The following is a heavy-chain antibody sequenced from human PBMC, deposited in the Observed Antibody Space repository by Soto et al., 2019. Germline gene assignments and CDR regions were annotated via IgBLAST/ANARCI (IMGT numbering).Heavy chain of an antibody. CDR3: ARDRIAVAGTNAFDI. Sequence: QVQLVQSGAEVKKPGASVKVSCKASGYTFTSYYMHWVRQAPGQGLEWMGIINPSGGSTSYAQKFQGRVTMTRDTSTSTVYMELSSLRSEDTDVYYCARDRIAVAGTNAFDIWGQGTMVTVSS. CDR1: GYTFTSYY. J-gene: IGHJ3*02. CDR2: INPSGGST. V-gene: IGHV1-46*01. D-gene: IGHD6-19*01.